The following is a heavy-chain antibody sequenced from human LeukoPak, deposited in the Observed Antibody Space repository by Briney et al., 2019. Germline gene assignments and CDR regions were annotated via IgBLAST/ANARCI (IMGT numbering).Heavy chain of an antibody. J-gene: IGHJ6*03. Sequence: SETLSLTCTVSGGSISSYYWSWIRQPPGKGLEWIGYIYYSGSTNYNPSLKSRVTISVDTSKNQFSLKLSSVTAADTAVYYCARGGTRDYYYMDVWGKGTTVTVSS. V-gene: IGHV4-59*12. CDR2: IYYSGST. CDR3: ARGGTRDYYYMDV. CDR1: GGSISSYY.